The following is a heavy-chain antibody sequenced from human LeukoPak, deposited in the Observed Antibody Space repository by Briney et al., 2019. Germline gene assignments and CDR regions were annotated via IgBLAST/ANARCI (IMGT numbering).Heavy chain of an antibody. J-gene: IGHJ3*02. D-gene: IGHD6-13*01. Sequence: GGSLRLSCAASGFTFSSYAMLWVRQAPGKGLEWVAVISYDGSNKYYADSVKGRFTISRDNSKNTLYLQMNSLRAEDTAVYYCAMTGYSSSNDAFDIWGQGTMVTVSS. CDR1: GFTFSSYA. V-gene: IGHV3-30*04. CDR2: ISYDGSNK. CDR3: AMTGYSSSNDAFDI.